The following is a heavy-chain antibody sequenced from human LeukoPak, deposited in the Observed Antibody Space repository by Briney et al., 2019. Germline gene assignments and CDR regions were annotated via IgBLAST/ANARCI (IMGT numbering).Heavy chain of an antibody. D-gene: IGHD6-13*01. CDR2: INQDGSEK. V-gene: IGHV3-7*01. CDR1: GFTFSSYW. Sequence: GGSLRLSCAASGFTFSSYWMNWVRQAPGKGLEWVAKINQDGSEKYSVDSVKGRFSISRDNAKNSLYLQMNSLRAEDTAVYYCARVGAFSSSWLLYWGQGTLVTVSS. CDR3: ARVGAFSSSWLLY. J-gene: IGHJ4*02.